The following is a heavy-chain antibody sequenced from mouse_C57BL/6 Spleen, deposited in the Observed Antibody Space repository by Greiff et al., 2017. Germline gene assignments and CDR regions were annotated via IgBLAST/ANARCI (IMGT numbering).Heavy chain of an antibody. V-gene: IGHV1-82*01. CDR2: IYPGDGDT. Sequence: QVQLKESGPELVKPGASVKISCKASGYAFSSSWMNWVKQRPGKGLEWIGRIYPGDGDTNYNGKFKGKATLTAAKSSSTAYMQLSSLTSEDSAVYFCARSDYDRYFDVWGTGTTVTVSS. CDR3: ARSDYDRYFDV. CDR1: GYAFSSSW. J-gene: IGHJ1*03. D-gene: IGHD2-4*01.